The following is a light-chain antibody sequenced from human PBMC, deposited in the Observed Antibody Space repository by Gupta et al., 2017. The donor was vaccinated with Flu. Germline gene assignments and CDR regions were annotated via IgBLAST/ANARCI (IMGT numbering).Light chain of an antibody. V-gene: IGKV1-9*01. CDR2: DAS. CDR1: LGISNY. J-gene: IGKJ1*01. CDR3: QQRNSYPRT. Sequence: PSFLSASVGDRVTITCRASLGISNYLAWYQQKPGKAPKLLIYDASTVKSGVPSRFSGSGSGTEFTLTISSRQPEDFATYYCQQRNSYPRTFGQGTKVEIK.